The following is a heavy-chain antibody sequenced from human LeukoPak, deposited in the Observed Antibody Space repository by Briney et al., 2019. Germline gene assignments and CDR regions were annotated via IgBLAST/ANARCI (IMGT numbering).Heavy chain of an antibody. Sequence: GGSLRLSCAASGFTFSSYWMSWVRQAPGKGLEWVANIKQDGSEKYYVDSVKGRFTISRDNAKNSLYLQMNSLRAEDTAVYYCARDGIAAAISYYYYYMDVWGKGTTVTISS. CDR1: GFTFSSYW. V-gene: IGHV3-7*01. D-gene: IGHD6-13*01. J-gene: IGHJ6*03. CDR3: ARDGIAAAISYYYYYMDV. CDR2: IKQDGSEK.